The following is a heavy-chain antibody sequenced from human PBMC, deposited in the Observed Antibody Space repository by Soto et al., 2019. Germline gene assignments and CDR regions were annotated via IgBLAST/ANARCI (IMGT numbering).Heavy chain of an antibody. D-gene: IGHD3-3*01. CDR2: ISGSGGSA. CDR1: GFTFVSYA. CDR3: AKGSGSKYYFDY. V-gene: IGHV3-23*01. Sequence: GGSLRLSCAASGFTFVSYAIICVRQAPGKGLEWVSAISGSGGSAYYADSVKGRFTISRDNSKNTLYLQMNSLRAEDTAVYYCAKGSGSKYYFDYWGQGTLVTVSS. J-gene: IGHJ4*02.